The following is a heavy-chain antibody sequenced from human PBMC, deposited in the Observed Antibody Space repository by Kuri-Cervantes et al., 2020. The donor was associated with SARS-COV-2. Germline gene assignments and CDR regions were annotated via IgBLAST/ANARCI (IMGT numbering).Heavy chain of an antibody. Sequence: AETLSLTCAASGFTFTDYYMSWIRLTPGKGLEWVSYITGSGSAMYYADSVKGRFTISRDNAKNSLYLQMNSLRAEDTAVYYCARADFWSGLFDSWGQGTMVTVSS. CDR3: ARADFWSGLFDS. CDR1: GFTFTDYY. D-gene: IGHD3-3*01. J-gene: IGHJ4*02. V-gene: IGHV3-11*04. CDR2: ITGSGSAM.